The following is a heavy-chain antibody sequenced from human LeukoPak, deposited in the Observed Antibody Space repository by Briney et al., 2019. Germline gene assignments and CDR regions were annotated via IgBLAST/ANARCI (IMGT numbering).Heavy chain of an antibody. CDR2: ISSSSTI. CDR1: GFTFSSYS. D-gene: IGHD4-23*01. Sequence: GGSLRLSCAASGFTFSSYSMNWVRQAPGKGLEWVSYISSSSTIYYADSVKGRFTISRDNAKNTLYLQMNSLRAEDTAVYYCARRLRWYYGMDVWGQGTTVTVSS. J-gene: IGHJ6*02. V-gene: IGHV3-48*01. CDR3: ARRLRWYYGMDV.